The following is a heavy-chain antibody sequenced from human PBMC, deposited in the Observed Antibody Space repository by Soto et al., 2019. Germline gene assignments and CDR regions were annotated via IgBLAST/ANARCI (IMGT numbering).Heavy chain of an antibody. CDR2: IYYSGST. Sequence: SETLSLTCTVSGGSISSGGYYWSWIRQHPGKGLERIGYIYYSGSTYYNPPLKSRVTISVDTSKNQFSLKLSSVTAADTAVYYCARDQDSSGYYGNAFDIWGQGTMVTVSS. CDR3: ARDQDSSGYYGNAFDI. J-gene: IGHJ3*02. V-gene: IGHV4-31*03. D-gene: IGHD3-22*01. CDR1: GGSISSGGYY.